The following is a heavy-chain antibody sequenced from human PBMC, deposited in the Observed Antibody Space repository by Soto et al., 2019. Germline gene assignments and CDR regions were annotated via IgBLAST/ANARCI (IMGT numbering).Heavy chain of an antibody. Sequence: GGSLRLSCAASGFTFSDYYMSWIRQAPGKGLEWVSYISSSGSTIYYADSVKGRFTISRDNAKNSLYLQMNSLRAEDTAVYYCARERPYYYYYYYMDVWGKGPTVTVAS. J-gene: IGHJ6*03. CDR1: GFTFSDYY. V-gene: IGHV3-11*01. CDR3: ARERPYYYYYYYMDV. CDR2: ISSSGSTI.